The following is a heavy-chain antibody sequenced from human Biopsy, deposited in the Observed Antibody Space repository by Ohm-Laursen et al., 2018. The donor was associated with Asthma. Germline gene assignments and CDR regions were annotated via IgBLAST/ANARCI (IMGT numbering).Heavy chain of an antibody. CDR3: AKDVDDYYFDS. CDR1: GFTFDEYN. V-gene: IGHV3-43*01. J-gene: IGHJ4*02. Sequence: SLRLSCAASGFTFDEYNMHWVRQVPGKGLEWVSLISWDGGRTYYADSVKGRFTVSRDNSRNTLYLHMSSLRPEDTAVYYCAKDVDDYYFDSWGQGALVTVSS. D-gene: IGHD4/OR15-4a*01. CDR2: ISWDGGRT.